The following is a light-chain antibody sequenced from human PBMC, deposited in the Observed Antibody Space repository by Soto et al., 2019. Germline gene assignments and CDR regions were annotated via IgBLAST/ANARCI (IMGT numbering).Light chain of an antibody. CDR1: QNISNY. CDR2: GAS. Sequence: IVLTQSPATLSLSPMRIGTLSCRASQNISNYLIWYQQKPGQAPRLLIYGASTRATGIPARFSGSGSGTEFTLTISSLQSEDFAVYYCQQYNNWPITFGQGTRLEIK. CDR3: QQYNNWPIT. V-gene: IGKV3-15*01. J-gene: IGKJ5*01.